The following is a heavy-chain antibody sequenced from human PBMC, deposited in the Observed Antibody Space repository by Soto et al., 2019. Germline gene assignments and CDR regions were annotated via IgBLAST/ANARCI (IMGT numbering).Heavy chain of an antibody. J-gene: IGHJ5*02. Sequence: GGSLRLSCAASGFTFSRYGMHWVRQAPGKGLEWVALIWYDGSKKDYADSVKGRFTIFRDNSKNTLYLQMNSLRAEDTAVYYCAKDATTVTNYVRWFDPWGQGTLVTVSS. CDR1: GFTFSRYG. CDR3: AKDATTVTNYVRWFDP. V-gene: IGHV3-33*06. D-gene: IGHD4-17*01. CDR2: IWYDGSKK.